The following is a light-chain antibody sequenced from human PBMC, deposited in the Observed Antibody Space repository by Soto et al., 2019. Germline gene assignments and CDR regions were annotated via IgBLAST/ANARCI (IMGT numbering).Light chain of an antibody. CDR3: QHYNSYSEA. Sequence: DIQMTQSPSSLSASVGDRFIISCLASQGIRTYLDWYQQKPGKAPKLLIYAASSLQSGVPSRFSGSGSGTEFTLTISSLQPDDFATYYCQHYNSYSEAFGQGTKVDIK. V-gene: IGKV1-17*01. J-gene: IGKJ1*01. CDR1: QGIRTY. CDR2: AAS.